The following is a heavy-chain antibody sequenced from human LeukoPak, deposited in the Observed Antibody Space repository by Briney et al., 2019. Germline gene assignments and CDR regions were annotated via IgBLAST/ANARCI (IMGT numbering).Heavy chain of an antibody. CDR1: GLTFSSYA. V-gene: IGHV3-23*01. CDR2: VNGSGCSA. CDR3: AKVASYSSGWFFHH. Sequence: GGSLRLSCAASGLTFSSYAMSWVRQAPGKGLEWVSSVNGSGCSAYYADSVKGRFTISRDNSKDTLFLQMSTLRVEDTAVYYCAKVASYSSGWFFHHWGQGTLVTVSS. D-gene: IGHD6-19*01. J-gene: IGHJ1*01.